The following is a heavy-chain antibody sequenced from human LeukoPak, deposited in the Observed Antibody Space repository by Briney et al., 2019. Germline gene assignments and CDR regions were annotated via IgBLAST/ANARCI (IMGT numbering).Heavy chain of an antibody. CDR3: ARQNYDILTGYYNHYMDV. V-gene: IGHV3-7*01. CDR2: IKQDGSEK. D-gene: IGHD3-9*01. Sequence: GGSLRLSCAASGFTFSSYWTSWVRQAPGKGLEWVANIKQDGSEKYYVDSVKGRFTISRDNAKNPLYLQMNSLRAEDTAVYYCARQNYDILTGYYNHYMDVWGKGTTVTVSS. J-gene: IGHJ6*03. CDR1: GFTFSSYW.